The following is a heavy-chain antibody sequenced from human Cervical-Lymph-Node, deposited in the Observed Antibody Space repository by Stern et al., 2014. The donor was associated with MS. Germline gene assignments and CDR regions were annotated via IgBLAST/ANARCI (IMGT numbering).Heavy chain of an antibody. D-gene: IGHD5-24*01. J-gene: IGHJ4*02. V-gene: IGHV3-33*01. CDR2: VLHDGSKA. CDR1: GFTFSSYG. Sequence: VQLVESGGGVVQPGASLRLSCAASGFTFSSYGMHWVRQAPGKGLEWVALVLHDGSKAYYANSVKGRFPISRDNSKNTLTLQLNSLTAEDEAVYYCSSAHIPYAYNYLFDYWGQGTLVTVSS. CDR3: SSAHIPYAYNYLFDY.